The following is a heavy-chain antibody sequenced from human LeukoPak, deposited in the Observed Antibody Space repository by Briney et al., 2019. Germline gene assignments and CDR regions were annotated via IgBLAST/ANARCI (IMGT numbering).Heavy chain of an antibody. V-gene: IGHV5-51*01. CDR3: ARHWSNARPSPDQFYGMDF. D-gene: IGHD2-2*01. Sequence: GESLKISCKGSGYSFTSYWIAWVRQMPGKGLEWMGITYPGDSNTKYRPSFQGQVTISVDKSINTAYLQWSRLKASDTATYYCARHWSNARPSPDQFYGMDFWGQGTTVIVSS. CDR2: TYPGDSNT. CDR1: GYSFTSYW. J-gene: IGHJ6*01.